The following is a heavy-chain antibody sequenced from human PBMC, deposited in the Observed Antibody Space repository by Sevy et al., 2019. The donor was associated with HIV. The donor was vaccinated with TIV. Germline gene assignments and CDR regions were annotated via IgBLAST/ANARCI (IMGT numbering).Heavy chain of an antibody. Sequence: GSLRLSCAASGFTFSSYSMNWVRQAPGKGLEWVSSISSGSSYIYYADSVKGRFTISRDNAKNSLYLQMNSLRAEDTAVYYCARGEVNYDSLIPIRTEGGYYYGMDVWGQGTTVTVSS. CDR3: ARGEVNYDSLIPIRTEGGYYYGMDV. V-gene: IGHV3-21*01. CDR2: ISSGSSYI. D-gene: IGHD3-3*01. J-gene: IGHJ6*02. CDR1: GFTFSSYS.